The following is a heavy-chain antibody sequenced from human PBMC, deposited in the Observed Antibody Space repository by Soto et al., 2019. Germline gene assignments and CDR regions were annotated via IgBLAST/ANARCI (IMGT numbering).Heavy chain of an antibody. D-gene: IGHD2-2*01. V-gene: IGHV3-11*01. Sequence: QVQLVESGGGLVKPGGSLRLSCAASGFTFSDYYMSWIRQAPGKGLEWVSYISSSGSTIYYADSVKGRFTISRDNAKNSLYLKMNSLRAEDTAVYYCARDRDIVVVPAAMWVYWGQGTLVTVSS. CDR3: ARDRDIVVVPAAMWVY. J-gene: IGHJ4*02. CDR1: GFTFSDYY. CDR2: ISSSGSTI.